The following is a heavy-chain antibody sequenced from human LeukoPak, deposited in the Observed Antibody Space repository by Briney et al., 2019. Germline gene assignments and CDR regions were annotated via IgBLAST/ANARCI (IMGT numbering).Heavy chain of an antibody. D-gene: IGHD3-9*01. CDR1: GFTFSSYG. Sequence: GRSLRLSCAASGFTFSSYGMHWVRQAPGKGLEWVAVIWYDGSNKYYADSVKGRFTISRDNSKNTLYLQMNSLRAEDTAVYYCAKSADRCDISGWFDPWGQGTLVTVSS. J-gene: IGHJ5*02. V-gene: IGHV3-33*06. CDR2: IWYDGSNK. CDR3: AKSADRCDISGWFDP.